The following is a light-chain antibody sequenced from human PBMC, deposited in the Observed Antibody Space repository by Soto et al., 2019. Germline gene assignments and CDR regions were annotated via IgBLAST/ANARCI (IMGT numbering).Light chain of an antibody. J-gene: IGKJ1*01. CDR3: QQYNSYS. Sequence: DIQMPQSPSTLSASVGDRVTITCRASQSISSWLAWYQQKPGTAPKVLIYHASNLQSGVPSRFSGSGSGTEYTLTISSLQPDDFATYYCQQYNSYSFGQGTKVDIK. CDR1: QSISSW. CDR2: HAS. V-gene: IGKV1-5*01.